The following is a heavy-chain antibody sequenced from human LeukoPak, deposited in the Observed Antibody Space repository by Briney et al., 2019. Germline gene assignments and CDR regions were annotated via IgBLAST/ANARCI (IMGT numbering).Heavy chain of an antibody. CDR1: GGSVSSGNYY. CDR2: IYYSGIT. J-gene: IGHJ4*02. D-gene: IGHD5-18*01. V-gene: IGHV4-61*01. CDR3: ARDRSYGYFDY. Sequence: PSETLSLTCTVSGGSVSSGNYYWGWIRQPPGKGLEWIGYIYYSGITNYNPSLKSRVTISVDTSKNQFSLKLSSVTAADTAVYYCARDRSYGYFDYWGQGTLVTVSS.